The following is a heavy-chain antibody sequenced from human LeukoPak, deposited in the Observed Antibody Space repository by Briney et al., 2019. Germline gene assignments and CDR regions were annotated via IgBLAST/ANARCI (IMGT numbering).Heavy chain of an antibody. Sequence: GSLRLSCAASGFTFSNYGMNWVRQAPGKGLEWVAGIRYDRSEQFYVDSVKGRFTVSRDDPENTVYLQLNSLRAEDTAVYYCARDRRMASFDYWGQGTLVTVSS. V-gene: IGHV3-33*01. J-gene: IGHJ4*02. D-gene: IGHD2-8*01. CDR1: GFTFSNYG. CDR2: IRYDRSEQ. CDR3: ARDRRMASFDY.